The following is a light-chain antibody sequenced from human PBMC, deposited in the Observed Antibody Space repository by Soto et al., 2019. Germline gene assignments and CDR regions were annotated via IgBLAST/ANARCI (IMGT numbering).Light chain of an antibody. CDR2: GAS. V-gene: IGKV3-15*01. J-gene: IGKJ1*01. Sequence: EIVMTQSPVTLSVSPAERATLSCRASQSVRSNLAWYQQKPGQAPSLLIYGASTRATGIPTRFSGTGSGTEFTLTISSLQSEDFALYYCQQYNDWPLTFGQGTKVEV. CDR1: QSVRSN. CDR3: QQYNDWPLT.